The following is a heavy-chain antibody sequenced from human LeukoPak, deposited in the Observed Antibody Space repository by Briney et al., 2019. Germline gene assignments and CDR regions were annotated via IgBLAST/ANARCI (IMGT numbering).Heavy chain of an antibody. V-gene: IGHV1-18*01. CDR1: GYTFTSYG. J-gene: IGHJ5*02. CDR2: ISAYNGNT. CDR3: ARASPHIVVVTAIGWFDP. Sequence: ASVKVSCKASGYTFTSYGISWVRQAPGQGLEWMGWISAYNGNTNYAQKLQGRVTMTTDTPTSTAYMELRSLRSDDTAVYYCARASPHIVVVTAIGWFDPWGQGTLVTVSS. D-gene: IGHD2-21*02.